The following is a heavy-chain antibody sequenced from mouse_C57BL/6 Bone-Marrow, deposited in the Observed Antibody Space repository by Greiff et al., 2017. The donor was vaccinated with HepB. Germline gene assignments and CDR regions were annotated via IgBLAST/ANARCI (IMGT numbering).Heavy chain of an antibody. CDR1: GFTFSDYY. D-gene: IGHD2-5*01. V-gene: IGHV5-12*01. CDR3: ARRGYSNYDYFDY. J-gene: IGHJ2*01. CDR2: ISNGGGST. Sequence: EVKLMESGGGLVQPGGSLKLSCAASGFTFSDYYMYWVRQTPEKRLEWVAYISNGGGSTYYPDTVKGRFTISRDNAKNTLYLQMSRLKSEDTAMYYCARRGYSNYDYFDYWGQGTTLTVSS.